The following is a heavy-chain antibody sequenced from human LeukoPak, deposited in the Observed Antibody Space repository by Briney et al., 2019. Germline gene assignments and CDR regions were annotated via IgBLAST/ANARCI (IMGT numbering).Heavy chain of an antibody. D-gene: IGHD6-13*01. CDR1: GFTFSSHV. CDR2: INSDGSST. J-gene: IGHJ3*02. Sequence: GGSLRLSCAASGFTFSSHVMSWVRQAPGKGLVWVSRINSDGSSTSYADSVKGRFTISRDNAKNTLYLQMNSLRAEDTAVYYCARVADSYSSSEEAFDIWGQGTMVTVSS. CDR3: ARVADSYSSSEEAFDI. V-gene: IGHV3-74*01.